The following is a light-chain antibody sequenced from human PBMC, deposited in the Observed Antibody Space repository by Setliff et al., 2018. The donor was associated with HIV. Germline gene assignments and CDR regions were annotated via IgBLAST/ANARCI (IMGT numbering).Light chain of an antibody. Sequence: QSALPQPASVSGSPGQSITISCTGSSSDVGNTLSVSWYQQNVGEVPKLLIYEVDRRPSGISHRFSGSKSGNTASLTISGLQVEDEADYYCCSYGSGDIWVFGGGTKVTVL. CDR2: EVD. CDR1: SSDVGNTLS. J-gene: IGLJ2*01. CDR3: CSYGSGDIWV. V-gene: IGLV2-23*02.